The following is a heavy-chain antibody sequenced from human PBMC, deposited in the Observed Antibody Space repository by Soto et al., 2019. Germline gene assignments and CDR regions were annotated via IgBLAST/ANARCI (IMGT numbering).Heavy chain of an antibody. Sequence: EVQLVESGGGFIYPGGSLRLSCAASGLTISNAWMNWVRQAPGKGLEWVGRIKTNTEGGTTDYAAAVKGRFTVSRDDSKTTLYLQMNSLKTEDTAVYYCTTGSVEGVWGKGTTVTVSS. D-gene: IGHD2-15*01. J-gene: IGHJ6*04. CDR1: GLTISNAW. V-gene: IGHV3-15*07. CDR3: TTGSVEGV. CDR2: IKTNTEGGTT.